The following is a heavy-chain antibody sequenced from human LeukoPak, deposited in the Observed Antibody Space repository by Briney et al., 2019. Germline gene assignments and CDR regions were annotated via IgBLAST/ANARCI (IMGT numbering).Heavy chain of an antibody. CDR3: ARDLGGSSSSVCDY. D-gene: IGHD6-6*01. CDR1: GFTFSSYS. CDR2: ISSSSYI. J-gene: IGHJ4*02. Sequence: GGSLRLSCAASGFTFSSYSMNWVRQAPGKGLEWVSSISSSSYIYYADSVKGRFTISRDNAKNSLYLQMDSLRAEDTAVYYCARDLGGSSSSVCDYWGQGTLVTVSS. V-gene: IGHV3-21*01.